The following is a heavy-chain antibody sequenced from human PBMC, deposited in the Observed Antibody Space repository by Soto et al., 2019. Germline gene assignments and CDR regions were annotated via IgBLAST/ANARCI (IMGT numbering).Heavy chain of an antibody. CDR3: AKFAYYDSSGYYAFDY. Sequence: QVQLVESGGGVVQPGRSLRLSCAASGFTFSSYGMHWVRQAPGKGLEWVAVISYDGSNKYYADSVKGRFTISRDNSKNTLDLEMNSLRAENTAVYYCAKFAYYDSSGYYAFDYWGQGTLVTVSS. J-gene: IGHJ4*02. CDR2: ISYDGSNK. D-gene: IGHD3-22*01. V-gene: IGHV3-30*18. CDR1: GFTFSSYG.